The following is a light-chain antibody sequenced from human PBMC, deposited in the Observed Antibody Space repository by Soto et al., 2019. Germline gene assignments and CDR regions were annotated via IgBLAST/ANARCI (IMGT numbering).Light chain of an antibody. CDR1: SSDIGGYNY. CDR2: EVS. V-gene: IGLV2-14*01. CDR3: SSYTSSAIV. J-gene: IGLJ2*01. Sequence: QPVLTQPASVSGSPGQSITISCSGSSSDIGGYNYVSWYQQHPGKPPKLMIFEVSSRPSGISNRFSGSKSGSTASLTISGLQAEDEADYYCSSYTSSAIVFGGGTKLTVL.